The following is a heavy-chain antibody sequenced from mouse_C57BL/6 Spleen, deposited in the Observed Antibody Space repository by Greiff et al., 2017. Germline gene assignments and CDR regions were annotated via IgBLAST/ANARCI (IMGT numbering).Heavy chain of an antibody. Sequence: EVKVEESGGGLVKPGGSLKLSCAASGFTFSSYAMSWVRQTPEKRLEWVATISDGGSYTYYPDNVKGRFTISRDNAKYNRYLQMNHLMSEDTAMYYCARERGSTTIVWDYWGQGTTLTVSS. CDR3: ARERGSTTIVWDY. D-gene: IGHD1-1*01. J-gene: IGHJ2*01. CDR1: GFTFSSYA. V-gene: IGHV5-4*01. CDR2: ISDGGSYT.